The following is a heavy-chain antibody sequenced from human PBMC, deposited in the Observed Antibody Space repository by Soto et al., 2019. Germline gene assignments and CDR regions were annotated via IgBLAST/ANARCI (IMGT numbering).Heavy chain of an antibody. J-gene: IGHJ5*02. D-gene: IGHD3-10*01. V-gene: IGHV4-59*08. CDR3: ARHPELLWFGNWFDP. CDR2: IYYSGST. CDR1: GGSISGYY. Sequence: TSETLSLTCTVSGGSISGYYWSWIRQPPGKGLEWIGYIYYSGSTNYNPSLKSRVTISVDTSKNQFSLKLSSVTAADTAVYYCARHPELLWFGNWFDPWGQGTLVTVSS.